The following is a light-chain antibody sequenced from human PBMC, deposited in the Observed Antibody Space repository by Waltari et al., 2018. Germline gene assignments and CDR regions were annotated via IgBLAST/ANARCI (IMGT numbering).Light chain of an antibody. CDR3: CSYAGSRTYV. CDR2: EVS. CDR1: SSDVGNFNL. Sequence: QSALTQPASVSGSPGQSITISCTGTSSDVGNFNLVSWYQQHPSKVPKLIIYEVSKRPSGVSTHFSVSKYGNTASLTISGLRAEDEADYYCCSYAGSRTYVFGTGTKVTVL. J-gene: IGLJ1*01. V-gene: IGLV2-23*02.